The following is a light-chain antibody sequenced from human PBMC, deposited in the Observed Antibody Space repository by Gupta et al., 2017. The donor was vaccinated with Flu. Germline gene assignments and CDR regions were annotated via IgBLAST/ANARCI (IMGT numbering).Light chain of an antibody. CDR2: GAS. Sequence: PGERVTLSCRASQSVSSSYLTWYQQKPGQAPRLLIYGASTRDTGIPARFSGSGYGKDFTLTISSRQPEDFAVYYCQQDDNLPRGTFGQGTKVEIK. V-gene: IGKV3D-7*01. CDR1: QSVSSSY. CDR3: QQDDNLPRGT. J-gene: IGKJ1*01.